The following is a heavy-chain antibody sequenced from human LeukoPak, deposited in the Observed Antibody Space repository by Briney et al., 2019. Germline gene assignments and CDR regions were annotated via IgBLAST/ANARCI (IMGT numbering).Heavy chain of an antibody. Sequence: GGSLRLSCAASGFTFSSYSMNWVRQAPGKGLEWVSSISSSSSYIYYADSVKGRFTISRDNDKNSLYLQMNSLRAEDTAVYYCAASTMVRGGYYYYGMDVWGQGTTVTVSS. V-gene: IGHV3-21*01. CDR1: GFTFSSYS. CDR2: ISSSSSYI. J-gene: IGHJ6*02. D-gene: IGHD3-10*01. CDR3: AASTMVRGGYYYYGMDV.